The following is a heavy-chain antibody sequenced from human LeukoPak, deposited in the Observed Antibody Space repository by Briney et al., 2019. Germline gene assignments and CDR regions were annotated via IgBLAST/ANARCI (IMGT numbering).Heavy chain of an antibody. D-gene: IGHD2-21*02. V-gene: IGHV4-61*02. Sequence: SETLSLTCTVSGGSISSGSYYWCWIRQPAGKGLEWIGRIYTSGSTNYNPSLKSRVTISVDTSKNQFSLKLSSVTAADTAVYYCARDANLYLYCGGDCYSLPDAFDIWGQGTMVTVSS. CDR1: GGSISSGSYY. CDR3: ARDANLYLYCGGDCYSLPDAFDI. CDR2: IYTSGST. J-gene: IGHJ3*02.